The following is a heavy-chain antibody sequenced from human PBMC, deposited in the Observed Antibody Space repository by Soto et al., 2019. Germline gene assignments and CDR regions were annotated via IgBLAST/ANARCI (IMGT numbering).Heavy chain of an antibody. J-gene: IGHJ6*02. CDR3: AKDCKPRYYYYGMDV. V-gene: IGHV3-30*18. CDR1: GFTFSSYG. CDR2: ISYAGSNK. Sequence: QVQLVESGGGVVQPGRSLRLSCAAYGFTFSSYGMHWVRQAPGKGLEWVAVISYAGSNKYDADSVKGRFTISRDNSKNTLYLQRNSLRAEDRAVYYCAKDCKPRYYYYGMDVWGQGTTVTVSS.